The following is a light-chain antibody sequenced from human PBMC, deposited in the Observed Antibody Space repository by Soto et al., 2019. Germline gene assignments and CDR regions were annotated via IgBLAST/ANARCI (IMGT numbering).Light chain of an antibody. Sequence: EIVLTQSPGTLSLSPGARATLSCRASQSVSSSYLAWYQQKPGQAPRLLIYGASSRATGIPDRFSGSGSGTDLTITISRLEPEDFAVYDCQQYGSSPQTFGQGTKVDIK. CDR3: QQYGSSPQT. CDR1: QSVSSSY. CDR2: GAS. V-gene: IGKV3-20*01. J-gene: IGKJ1*01.